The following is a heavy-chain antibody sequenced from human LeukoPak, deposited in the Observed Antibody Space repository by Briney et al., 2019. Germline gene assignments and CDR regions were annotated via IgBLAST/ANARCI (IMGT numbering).Heavy chain of an antibody. CDR1: GGSISSYY. J-gene: IGHJ3*02. Sequence: PSETLSLTCTVSGGSISSYYWSWIRQPAGKGLEWIGRIYTSGSTNYNPSLKSRVTMSVDTSKNQFSLKLSSVTAADTAVYYCARVRSTSVGGAFDIWGQGTMVTVSS. V-gene: IGHV4-4*07. D-gene: IGHD2-2*01. CDR2: IYTSGST. CDR3: ARVRSTSVGGAFDI.